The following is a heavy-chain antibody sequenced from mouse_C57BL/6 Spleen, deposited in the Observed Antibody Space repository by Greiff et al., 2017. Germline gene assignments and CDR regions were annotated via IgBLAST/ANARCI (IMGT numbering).Heavy chain of an antibody. CDR2: IDPSDSET. D-gene: IGHD1-1*01. CDR3: SRTKAYYGSSYWYFDV. CDR1: GYTFTSYW. Sequence: QVQLQQPGAELVRPGSSVKLSCKASGYTFTSYWMHWVKQRPIQGLEWIGNIDPSDSETHYNQKFKDKATLTVDKSSSTAYMQLSSLTSEASAVYYCSRTKAYYGSSYWYFDVWGTGTTVTVSS. V-gene: IGHV1-52*01. J-gene: IGHJ1*03.